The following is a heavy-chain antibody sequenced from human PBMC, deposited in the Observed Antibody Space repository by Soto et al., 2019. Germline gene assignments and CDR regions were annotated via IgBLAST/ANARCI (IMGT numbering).Heavy chain of an antibody. CDR1: GFTFSNFS. CDR2: ISSRSDI. CDR3: AREYTAWPLAYGLDV. D-gene: IGHD2-2*02. V-gene: IGHV3-21*01. J-gene: IGHJ6*02. Sequence: LRLSCVGSGFTFSNFSINWVRQAPGKGLEWVSSISSRSDIYYADSLKGRFTISRDNAKNSVSLQMNSLRAEDTAVYYCAREYTAWPLAYGLDVWGQGTTVTVSS.